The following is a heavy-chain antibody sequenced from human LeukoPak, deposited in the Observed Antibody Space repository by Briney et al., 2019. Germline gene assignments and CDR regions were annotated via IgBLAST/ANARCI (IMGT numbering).Heavy chain of an antibody. D-gene: IGHD3-10*01. V-gene: IGHV3-23*01. CDR3: AKDLYGSGSYYNWGWGSAFDI. J-gene: IGHJ3*02. Sequence: GGSLRLSCAASGFTFSSYAMSWVRQAPGKGLEWVSAISGSGGSTYYADSVKGRFTISRDNSKNTLYLQMNSLRAEDTAVYYCAKDLYGSGSYYNWGWGSAFDIWGRGTMVTVSS. CDR1: GFTFSSYA. CDR2: ISGSGGST.